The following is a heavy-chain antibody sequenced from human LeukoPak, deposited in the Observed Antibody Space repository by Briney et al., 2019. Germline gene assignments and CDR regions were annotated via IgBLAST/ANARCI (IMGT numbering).Heavy chain of an antibody. CDR2: ISYDGSNK. D-gene: IGHD3-22*01. CDR3: AKSPAGRDYYDSSGYLGAFDI. CDR1: GFTFSSYG. V-gene: IGHV3-30*18. Sequence: GGSLRLSCAASGFTFSSYGMHWVRQAPGKGLEWVAVISYDGSNKYYADSVKGRFTISRDNSKNTLYLQMNSLRAEDTAVYYCAKSPAGRDYYDSSGYLGAFDIWGQGTMVTVSS. J-gene: IGHJ3*02.